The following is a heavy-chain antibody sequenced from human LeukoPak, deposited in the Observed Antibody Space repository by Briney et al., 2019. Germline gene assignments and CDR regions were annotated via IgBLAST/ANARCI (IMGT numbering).Heavy chain of an antibody. V-gene: IGHV4-59*08. D-gene: IGHD6-19*01. CDR3: ARVTYSSGWSNFHFDY. Sequence: PSETLSLTCTVSGGSMSSYYWSWIRQPPGKGLEWIAYIYYSGSTNYNPSLKSRATISVDTSKNQFSLKLTSVTAADTAVYFCARVTYSSGWSNFHFDYWGQGTLVTVSS. J-gene: IGHJ4*02. CDR1: GGSMSSYY. CDR2: IYYSGST.